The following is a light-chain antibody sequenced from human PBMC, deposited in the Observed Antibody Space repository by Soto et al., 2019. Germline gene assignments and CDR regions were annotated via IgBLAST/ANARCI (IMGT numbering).Light chain of an antibody. CDR2: DNN. Sequence: QLVLTQPPSASGTPGQTVTISCSGSSSNIGDNPVNWYQQLPGAAPKLLLYDNNKRPSGIPDRFSGSKSGTSATLGITGLQTADEADYYCGTWESYLSVGVFGGGTKLTVL. CDR3: GTWESYLSVGV. CDR1: SSNIGDNP. J-gene: IGLJ2*01. V-gene: IGLV1-51*01.